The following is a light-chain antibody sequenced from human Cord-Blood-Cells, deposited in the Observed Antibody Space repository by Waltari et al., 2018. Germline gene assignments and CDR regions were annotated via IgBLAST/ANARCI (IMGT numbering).Light chain of an antibody. CDR1: PSVSSY. J-gene: IGKJ4*01. CDR2: YAT. Sequence: EIVLTQSPATLSLSPGERATLFCRASPSVSSYLAWYQQKPGQAPRLLIYYATNRATGIPARFSGSGSGTDFPLTISSIEPDDFAVYYWHQRSNWITFGGGTKVEIQ. CDR3: HQRSNWIT. V-gene: IGKV3-11*01.